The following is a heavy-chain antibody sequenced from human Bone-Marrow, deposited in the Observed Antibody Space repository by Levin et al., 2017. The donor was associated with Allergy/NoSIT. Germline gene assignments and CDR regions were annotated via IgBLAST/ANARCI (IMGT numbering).Heavy chain of an antibody. CDR1: GGTFSTFA. CDR3: AKERFSSNLDAFDI. V-gene: IGHV1-69*04. CDR2: IIPLVGKP. Sequence: KISCKTSGGTFSTFAISWVRQAPGQGLEWMGRIIPLVGKPNFAQKFQGRVTITADKSTSTAYMDLNSLRSEDTAIYYCAKERFSSNLDAFDIWGQGTMVTVSS. J-gene: IGHJ3*02. D-gene: IGHD6-13*01.